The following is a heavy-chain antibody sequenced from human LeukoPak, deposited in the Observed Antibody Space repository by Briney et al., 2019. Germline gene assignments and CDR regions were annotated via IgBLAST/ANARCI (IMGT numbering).Heavy chain of an antibody. CDR1: GFTLNNYA. Sequence: PGGSVRLSCAASGFTLNNYAMMWLRQAPGKGGEGGSGVPTVGNTTYSAAYVQVRLTPPRANPNNTLYLQMGSLRAADTALYYCAKDIWLVSSGFQTFDLWGPGTLVTVSS. CDR3: AKDIWLVSSGFQTFDL. D-gene: IGHD3-22*01. V-gene: IGHV3-23*01. CDR2: VPTVGNTT. J-gene: IGHJ4*02.